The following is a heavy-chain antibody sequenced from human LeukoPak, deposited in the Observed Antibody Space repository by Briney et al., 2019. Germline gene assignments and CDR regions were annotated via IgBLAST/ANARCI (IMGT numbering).Heavy chain of an antibody. CDR3: ARLGDAYYYDSSGYYPFDY. D-gene: IGHD3-22*01. V-gene: IGHV5-51*01. Sequence: GESLKISCKGSGYSFTIYWIGWVRQMPGKGLEWRGIIYPVDSDTRYSPSFQGQVTISADKSISTAYLQWSSLKASDTAMYYCARLGDAYYYDSSGYYPFDYWGQGTLVTVSS. J-gene: IGHJ4*02. CDR1: GYSFTIYW. CDR2: IYPVDSDT.